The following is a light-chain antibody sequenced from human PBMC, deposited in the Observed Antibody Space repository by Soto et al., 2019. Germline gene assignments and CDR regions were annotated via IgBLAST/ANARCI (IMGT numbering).Light chain of an antibody. Sequence: EIVLTQSPGTLSLSPGERATLSCRASRSVSSSYLAWYQQKPGQAPRLLIYGASSRATGIPDRFSGSGSGTDFTLPISRLEPEDFAVYYFQQYGSSPPITFGQGTRQEIK. V-gene: IGKV3-20*01. CDR1: RSVSSSY. CDR3: QQYGSSPPIT. CDR2: GAS. J-gene: IGKJ5*01.